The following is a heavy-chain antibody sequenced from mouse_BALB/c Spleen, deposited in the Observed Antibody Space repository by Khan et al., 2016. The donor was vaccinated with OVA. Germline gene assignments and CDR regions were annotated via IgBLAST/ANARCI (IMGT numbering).Heavy chain of an antibody. Sequence: QIQLVQSGPELKKPGETVKISCKASGYTFTNYGMNWVKQVPGKGLRWMGWINTYTGEPTYADDFKGRFAFSLETSASTAYLQINNLKNEDTATYFCARITTVAYYLDYWGQGTTLTVSS. V-gene: IGHV9-3-1*01. J-gene: IGHJ2*01. CDR1: GYTFTNYG. CDR3: ARITTVAYYLDY. CDR2: INTYTGEP. D-gene: IGHD1-1*01.